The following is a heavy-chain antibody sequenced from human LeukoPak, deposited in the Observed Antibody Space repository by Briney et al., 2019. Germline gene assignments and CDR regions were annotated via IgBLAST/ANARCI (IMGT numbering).Heavy chain of an antibody. D-gene: IGHD4-23*01. Sequence: ASVKVSCKASGYTFTSNYIHWVRQAPGQGLEWMGMIYPRDGSTSYAQKFQGRVTVTRDTSTSAVHMELSSLRSEDTAVYYCARDGDYGGNRYFDYWGQGTLVTVSS. J-gene: IGHJ4*02. V-gene: IGHV1-46*01. CDR1: GYTFTSNY. CDR3: ARDGDYGGNRYFDY. CDR2: IYPRDGST.